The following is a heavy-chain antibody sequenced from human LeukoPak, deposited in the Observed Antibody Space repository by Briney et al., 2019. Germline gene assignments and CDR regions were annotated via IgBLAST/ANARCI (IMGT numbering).Heavy chain of an antibody. CDR2: ISYDGSNK. Sequence: PGGSLRLSCAASGFTFSSYAMHWVRQAPGKGLEWVAVISYDGSNKYYADSVKGRFTISRDNSKNTLYLQMNSLRAEDTAVYYCAREWIRGYGSVGDYWGQGTLVTVSS. V-gene: IGHV3-30*04. CDR1: GFTFSSYA. D-gene: IGHD3-10*01. J-gene: IGHJ4*02. CDR3: AREWIRGYGSVGDY.